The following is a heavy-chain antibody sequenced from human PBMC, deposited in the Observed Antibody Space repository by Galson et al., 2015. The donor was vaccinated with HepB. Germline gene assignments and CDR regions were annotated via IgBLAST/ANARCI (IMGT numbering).Heavy chain of an antibody. CDR1: GFTLDNYA. V-gene: IGHV3-30*04. J-gene: IGHJ6*02. D-gene: IGHD3-10*01. CDR3: ARLWFGPLSYYAMDV. CDR2: ILKDGSDD. Sequence: SLRLSCAASGFTLDNYAIHWVRQAPGKGLEWVAVILKDGSDDFFAGSVKGRFSISRDNSKNTASLQMNTLRAEDTAVYYCARLWFGPLSYYAMDVWGPGTTVTVSS.